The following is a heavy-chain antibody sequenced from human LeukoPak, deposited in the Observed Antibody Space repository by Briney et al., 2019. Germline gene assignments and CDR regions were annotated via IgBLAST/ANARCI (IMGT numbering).Heavy chain of an antibody. J-gene: IGHJ6*02. V-gene: IGHV3-33*01. CDR2: IWYDGSNK. Sequence: PGGSLRLSCAASGFTFSSYGMHWVRQAPGKGLEWVAVIWYDGSNKYYADSVKGRFTISRDNSKNTLYLQMNSLRAEDTAVYYCARDQTDTAMVSFLRAIADYYYYYGMDVWGQGTTVTVSS. D-gene: IGHD5-18*01. CDR3: ARDQTDTAMVSFLRAIADYYYYYGMDV. CDR1: GFTFSSYG.